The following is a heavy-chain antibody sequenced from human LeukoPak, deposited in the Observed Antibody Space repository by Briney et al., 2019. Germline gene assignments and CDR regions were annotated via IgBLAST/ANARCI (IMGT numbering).Heavy chain of an antibody. CDR1: GVYISRYY. D-gene: IGHD3-22*01. V-gene: IGHV4-4*09. Sequence: SETLSLACTVSGVYISRYYWSWIGQPPGKELEGIGCIYISGSTNYSPSLKSRVHISVDTSKSHFSLKVSSVTDVDKAVYYCARQLHRAYDSRGDLWFDPWGQGTLVTVSS. J-gene: IGHJ5*02. CDR3: ARQLHRAYDSRGDLWFDP. CDR2: IYISGST.